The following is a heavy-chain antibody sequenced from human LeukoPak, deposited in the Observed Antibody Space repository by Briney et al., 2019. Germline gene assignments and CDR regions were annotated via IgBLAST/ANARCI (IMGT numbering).Heavy chain of an antibody. J-gene: IGHJ6*02. CDR1: GGSISGSY. Sequence: SETLSLTCSVSGGSISGSYWFWIRQPPGKGLEWIGYVYYSGATNYNSSLRSRVTLSVDTSKNQFSLKLSSVTAADTAVYYCARGPRITIFGVVINYYYGMDVWGQGTTVTVSS. CDR2: VYYSGAT. CDR3: ARGPRITIFGVVINYYYGMDV. D-gene: IGHD3-3*01. V-gene: IGHV4-59*12.